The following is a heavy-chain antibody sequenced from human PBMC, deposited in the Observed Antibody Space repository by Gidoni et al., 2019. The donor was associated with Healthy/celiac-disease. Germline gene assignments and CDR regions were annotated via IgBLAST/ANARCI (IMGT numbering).Heavy chain of an antibody. J-gene: IGHJ4*02. Sequence: QLQLQESGPGLVKPSETLSLTCTVSGGSISSSSYYWGWIRQPPGKGLEWIGSIYYSGSTYYNPSLKSRVTISVDTSKNQFSLKLSSVTAADTAVYYCARHVGIARLGYCSGGSCYSRYFDYWGQGTLVTVSS. CDR1: GGSISSSSYY. V-gene: IGHV4-39*01. CDR3: ARHVGIARLGYCSGGSCYSRYFDY. CDR2: IYYSGST. D-gene: IGHD2-15*01.